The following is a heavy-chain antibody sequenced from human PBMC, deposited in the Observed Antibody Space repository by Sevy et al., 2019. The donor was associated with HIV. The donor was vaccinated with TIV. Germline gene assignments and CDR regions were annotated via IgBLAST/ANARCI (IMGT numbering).Heavy chain of an antibody. CDR1: GGTFSGYA. CDR2: IIAVSGTT. Sequence: ASVKVSCKTSGGTFSGYAISWVRQAPGQGLEWMGGIIAVSGTTSYVEKFQGRLTITADVSTRTVYMELSSLKTEDTAIYYCARDRDRGWFDPWGQGTLVTVSS. D-gene: IGHD3-16*01. J-gene: IGHJ5*02. V-gene: IGHV1-69*13. CDR3: ARDRDRGWFDP.